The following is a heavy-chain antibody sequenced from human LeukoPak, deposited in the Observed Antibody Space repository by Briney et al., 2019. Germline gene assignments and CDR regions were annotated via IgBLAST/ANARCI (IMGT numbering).Heavy chain of an antibody. Sequence: GGPLRLSCAASGFSFSTYAMSWVRQAPGKGLEWVSLISGSGGSTYYADSVKGRFTISRDNSKNTLYLQMNSLRAEDTAVYFCAKDQPWGLFDSWGQGTLVTVSS. CDR2: ISGSGGST. V-gene: IGHV3-23*01. CDR1: GFSFSTYA. D-gene: IGHD7-27*01. J-gene: IGHJ4*02. CDR3: AKDQPWGLFDS.